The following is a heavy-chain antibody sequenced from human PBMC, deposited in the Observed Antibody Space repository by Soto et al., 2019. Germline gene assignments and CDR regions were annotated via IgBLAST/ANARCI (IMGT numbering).Heavy chain of an antibody. J-gene: IGHJ4*02. CDR2: IRSKAYGGTT. CDR1: GFTFDDYA. D-gene: IGHD3-10*01. V-gene: IGHV3-49*04. CDR3: ARDGDYFVSGTYGYLDY. Sequence: GGSLRLSCRASGFTFDDYAMSWVRQAPGKGLEWVGFIRSKAYGGTTEYAASVKGRFTISRDDSKSFAYLQMNSLKTEDTAVYFCARDGDYFVSGTYGYLDYWGLGTLVTVSS.